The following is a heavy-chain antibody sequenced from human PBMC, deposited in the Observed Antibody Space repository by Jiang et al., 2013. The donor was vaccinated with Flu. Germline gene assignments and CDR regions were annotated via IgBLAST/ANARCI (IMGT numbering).Heavy chain of an antibody. Sequence: TLSLTCSVSDGSINYYYWSWIRQPPGGDWSGLGTSIPWGHQLXPSLKSRVTISVDTSKDQVFLKLSSVTAADTAVYYCARDNYYGKMDVWGKGTTVIVSS. D-gene: IGHD3-16*01. CDR2: SIPWGH. J-gene: IGHJ6*04. CDR1: DGSINYYY. V-gene: IGHV4-4*08. CDR3: ARDNYYGKMDV.